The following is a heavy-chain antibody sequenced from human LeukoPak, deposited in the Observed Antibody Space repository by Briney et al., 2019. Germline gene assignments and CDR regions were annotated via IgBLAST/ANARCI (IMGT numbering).Heavy chain of an antibody. Sequence: KPSETLSLTCTVSGGSISDYYWSWIWQPPGKGLEWIGYIYYSGNTNYNPSLKSRVTISVDTSKNQFSLKLSSVTAADTAVYYCARVRTATDYYDSSGYFAHDAFDIWGQGTMVTVSS. J-gene: IGHJ3*02. V-gene: IGHV4-59*01. CDR1: GGSISDYY. D-gene: IGHD3-22*01. CDR3: ARVRTATDYYDSSGYFAHDAFDI. CDR2: IYYSGNT.